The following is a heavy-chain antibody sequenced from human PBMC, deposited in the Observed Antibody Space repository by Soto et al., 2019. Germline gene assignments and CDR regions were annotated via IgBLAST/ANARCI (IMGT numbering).Heavy chain of an antibody. CDR3: VRDLHQPLRTHSDY. CDR1: GDSVSSNIAA. CDR2: TYYRSKWYS. D-gene: IGHD2-2*01. J-gene: IGHJ4*02. Sequence: QVQLQQSGPGLVKPSQTLTLTCAISGDSVSSNIAAWNWIRQSPSRGLEWLGRTYYRSKWYSDYALSVQSRSTSNPHTTQNQFSLQPKSVHPEDTAVYYGVRDLHQPLRTHSDYWGQGTLVTVSS. V-gene: IGHV6-1*01.